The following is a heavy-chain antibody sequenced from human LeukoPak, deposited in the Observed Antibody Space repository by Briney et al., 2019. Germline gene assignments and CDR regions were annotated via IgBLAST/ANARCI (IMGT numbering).Heavy chain of an antibody. Sequence: SSETLSLTCTVSGYSISSGYCWGWIRQPPGEGLEWIGNLYHSGSTYYNPSLKSRVTISVDTSKNQFSLKLSSVTAADTAVYYCARDTNLRDSFDIWGQGTMVTVSS. CDR2: LYHSGST. D-gene: IGHD2-8*01. V-gene: IGHV4-38-2*02. J-gene: IGHJ3*02. CDR1: GYSISSGYC. CDR3: ARDTNLRDSFDI.